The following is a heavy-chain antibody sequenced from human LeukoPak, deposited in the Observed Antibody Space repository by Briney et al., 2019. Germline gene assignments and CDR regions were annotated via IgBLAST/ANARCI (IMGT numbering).Heavy chain of an antibody. D-gene: IGHD1-26*01. J-gene: IGHJ5*02. V-gene: IGHV1-69*01. CDR2: IIPIFGTA. Sequence: SVKVSCKASGGTFSSYAISWVRQAPGQGREWMGGIIPIFGTANYAQKFQGRVTVTADESTSTAYMELSSLRSEDTAVYYCASSSGGSYQWDANWFDPWGQGTLVTVSS. CDR1: GGTFSSYA. CDR3: ASSSGGSYQWDANWFDP.